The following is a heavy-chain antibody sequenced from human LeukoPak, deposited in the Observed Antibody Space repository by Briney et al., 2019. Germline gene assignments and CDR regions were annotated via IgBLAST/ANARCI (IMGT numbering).Heavy chain of an antibody. CDR3: ARVQTGTTNWFDP. J-gene: IGHJ5*02. CDR1: GFTLSTYW. CDR2: INRDGSGK. Sequence: GGSLRLSCAASGFTLSTYWMSWVRQAPGKGLECVASINRDGSGKYYVDSVRGRFTISRDNGKNSLYLQMNSLRAEDTAVYYCARVQTGTTNWFDPWGQGTLVTVSS. D-gene: IGHD1-1*01. V-gene: IGHV3-7*04.